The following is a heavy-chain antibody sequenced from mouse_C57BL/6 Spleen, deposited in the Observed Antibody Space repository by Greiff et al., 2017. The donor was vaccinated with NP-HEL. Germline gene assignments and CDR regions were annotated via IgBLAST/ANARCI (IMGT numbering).Heavy chain of an antibody. V-gene: IGHV1-76*01. Sequence: LVESGAELVRPGASVKLSCKASGYTFTDYYINWVKQRPGQGLEWIARIYPGSGNTYYNEKFKGKATLTAEKSSSTAYMQLSSLTSEDSAVYFCAREFITTVVAPYAMDYWGQGTSVTVSS. CDR2: IYPGSGNT. CDR1: GYTFTDYY. D-gene: IGHD1-1*01. J-gene: IGHJ4*01. CDR3: AREFITTVVAPYAMDY.